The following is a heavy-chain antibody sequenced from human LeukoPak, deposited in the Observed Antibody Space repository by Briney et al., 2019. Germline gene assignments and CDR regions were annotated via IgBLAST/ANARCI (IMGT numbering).Heavy chain of an antibody. Sequence: ASVKVFCKASIYTFSYYGVTWVRQAPGQGLEWMGWINSHNLKTIYAKKFQGRVTLTTDTSTNTDYMEMTTLTSDDTAVYYCARDLAWGSGDLGTYYYNWLDAWGQGTLVSVSS. D-gene: IGHD3-10*01. CDR1: IYTFSYYG. J-gene: IGHJ5*02. CDR2: INSHNLKT. CDR3: ARDLAWGSGDLGTYYYNWLDA. V-gene: IGHV1-18*01.